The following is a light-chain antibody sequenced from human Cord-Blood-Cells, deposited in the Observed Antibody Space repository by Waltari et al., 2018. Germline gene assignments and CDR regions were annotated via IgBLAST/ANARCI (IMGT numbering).Light chain of an antibody. V-gene: IGLV2-23*01. CDR2: EGS. J-gene: IGLJ3*02. CDR1: SSDVGSYNL. CDR3: CSYAGSNWV. Sequence: QSALTQPASVSGSPGQSITISCTGTSSDVGSYNLVSWYQQHPGKAPKLMIYEGSKLPSGVSNRFSCSKSGNTDSLTISGLQAEDEADYYCCSYAGSNWVFGGGTKLTVL.